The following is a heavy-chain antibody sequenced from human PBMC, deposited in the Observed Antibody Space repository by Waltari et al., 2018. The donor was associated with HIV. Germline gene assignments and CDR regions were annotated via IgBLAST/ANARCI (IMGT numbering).Heavy chain of an antibody. CDR2: IHTSGST. CDR1: GRTISSYY. CDR3: ARGTYYYDSSGHDAFDI. J-gene: IGHJ3*02. D-gene: IGHD3-22*01. V-gene: IGHV4-4*07. Sequence: QVQLQESGPGLVKPSETLSLTCTVPGRTISSYYWSWTRQPHGKGLEWIGRIHTSGSTNYNPSLKSRVTMSVDTSKNQFSLKLSSVTAADTAVYYCARGTYYYDSSGHDAFDIWGQGTMVTVSS.